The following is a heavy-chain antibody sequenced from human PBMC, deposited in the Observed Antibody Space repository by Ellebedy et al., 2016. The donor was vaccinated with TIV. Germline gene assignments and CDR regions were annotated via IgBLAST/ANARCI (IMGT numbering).Heavy chain of an antibody. Sequence: SGPTLVXPTQTLTLTCTFSGFSLSTSGVGVGWTRQPPGKALEWLALIYWNDDKRYSPSLKTRLTISKDTSKNQVVLTMTNMDPVDTATYYCARTVKPYNWFDPWGQGTLVTVSS. J-gene: IGHJ5*02. CDR3: ARTVKPYNWFDP. V-gene: IGHV2-5*01. CDR2: IYWNDDK. CDR1: GFSLSTSGVG.